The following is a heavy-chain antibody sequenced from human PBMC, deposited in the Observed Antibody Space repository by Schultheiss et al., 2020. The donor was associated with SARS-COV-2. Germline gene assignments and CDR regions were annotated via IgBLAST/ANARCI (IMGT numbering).Heavy chain of an antibody. CDR2: INPSGGST. CDR3: ARVELVGETYYYYGMDV. Sequence: ASVKVSCKASGYTFTSYYMHWVRQAPGQGLEWMGIINPSGGSTSYAQKFQGRVTMTRDTSTSTVYMELSSLRSEDTAVYYCARVELVGETYYYYGMDVWGQGTTVTVSS. CDR1: GYTFTSYY. D-gene: IGHD1-26*01. J-gene: IGHJ6*02. V-gene: IGHV1-46*01.